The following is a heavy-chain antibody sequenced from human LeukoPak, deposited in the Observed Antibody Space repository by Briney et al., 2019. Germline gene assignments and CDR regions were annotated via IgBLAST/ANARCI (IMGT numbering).Heavy chain of an antibody. CDR1: GGSISRYY. Sequence: SETLSLTCTVSGGSISRYYWSWIRQPAGKGLEWIGRIYTSGSANYNPSLKSRDTMSVYTSKNQFSPKLSAVTPADTAVYYCPRPFDSSSWYPYFDYWGQGTLVTVSS. V-gene: IGHV4-4*07. CDR3: PRPFDSSSWYPYFDY. D-gene: IGHD6-13*01. J-gene: IGHJ4*02. CDR2: IYTSGSA.